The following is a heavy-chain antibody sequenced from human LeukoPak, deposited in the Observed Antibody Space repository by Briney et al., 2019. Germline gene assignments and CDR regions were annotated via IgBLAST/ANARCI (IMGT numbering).Heavy chain of an antibody. CDR3: ARDPEGSPIRGGAFDI. J-gene: IGHJ3*02. CDR1: GDSISSSSYY. Sequence: SETLSLTCTVSGDSISSSSYYWGWIRQPPGKGLEWIGSIYYSGSTYYNPSLKSRVTISVDTSKNQFSLKLSSVTAADTAVYYCARDPEGSPIRGGAFDIWGQGTMVTVSS. V-gene: IGHV4-39*07. D-gene: IGHD3-10*01. CDR2: IYYSGST.